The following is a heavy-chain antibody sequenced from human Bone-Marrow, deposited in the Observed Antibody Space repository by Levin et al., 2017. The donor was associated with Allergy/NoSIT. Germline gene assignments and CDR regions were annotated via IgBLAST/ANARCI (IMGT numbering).Heavy chain of an antibody. Sequence: GESLKISCKVSGFTLTELSIHWVRQAPGKGLEWMGNFDREDGETVYAETFQGRVTMTEDTSRDTAYMEMSSLRSGDTAIYYCATDFLEPAGGFDYWAQAALVTASS. V-gene: IGHV1-24*01. J-gene: IGHJ4*02. CDR1: GFTLTELS. D-gene: IGHD1-14*01. CDR3: ATDFLEPAGGFDY. CDR2: FDREDGET.